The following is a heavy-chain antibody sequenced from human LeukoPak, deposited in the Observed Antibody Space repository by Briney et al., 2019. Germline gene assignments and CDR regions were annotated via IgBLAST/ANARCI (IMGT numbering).Heavy chain of an antibody. J-gene: IGHJ4*02. Sequence: PGGSLRLSCAASGFTFTTYSMTWVRQAPGKGLEWVSSINPGGVSRYFADSVRGRFTISSDNSEDPVSLQMNSLRTDDTSMYYCSKDRAGTPWADWGQGTLVTVSS. CDR1: GFTFTTYS. V-gene: IGHV3-23*01. CDR3: SKDRAGTPWAD. CDR2: INPGGVSR. D-gene: IGHD1-1*01.